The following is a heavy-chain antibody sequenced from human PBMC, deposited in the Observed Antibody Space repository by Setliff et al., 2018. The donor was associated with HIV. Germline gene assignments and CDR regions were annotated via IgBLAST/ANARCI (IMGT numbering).Heavy chain of an antibody. V-gene: IGHV4-38-2*01. J-gene: IGHJ3*02. CDR3: AKTVVGDSYALPNDGFDI. CDR2: IYARGST. CDR1: GYAISSGYY. Sequence: SETLSLTCAVSGYAISSGYYWGWIRRPPGKGLEWIGSIYARGSTYYNPSLKSRVTISVDESKNQFSLKLSSVTALDTAVYYCAKTVVGDSYALPNDGFDIWGQGTMVTVSS. D-gene: IGHD3-16*01.